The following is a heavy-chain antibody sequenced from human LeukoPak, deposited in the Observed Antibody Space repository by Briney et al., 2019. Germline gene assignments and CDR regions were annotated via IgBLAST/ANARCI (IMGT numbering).Heavy chain of an antibody. CDR3: ASSHPYANSGYDYGVDY. J-gene: IGHJ4*02. CDR2: INHSGST. CDR1: GGSFSGYY. Sequence: PSETLSLTCAVYGGSFSGYYWSWIRQPPGKGLGWIGEINHSGSTNYNPSLKSRVTISVDTSKNQFSLKLSSVTAADTAVYYCASSHPYANSGYDYGVDYWGQGTLVTVSS. V-gene: IGHV4-34*01. D-gene: IGHD5-12*01.